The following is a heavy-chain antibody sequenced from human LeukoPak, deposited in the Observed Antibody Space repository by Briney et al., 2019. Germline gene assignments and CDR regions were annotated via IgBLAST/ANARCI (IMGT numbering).Heavy chain of an antibody. D-gene: IGHD3-16*01. CDR3: ARDLDWGSNPRFDY. J-gene: IGHJ4*02. CDR2: ISSSSLYI. CDR1: GFTFSSYS. Sequence: GGSLRLSCAASGFTFSSYSMNWVRQAPGKGLEWVSSISSSSLYIYYADSVKGRFTISRDNAKNSLYLQMNSLGAEDTAVYYCARDLDWGSNPRFDYWGQGTLVTVSS. V-gene: IGHV3-21*01.